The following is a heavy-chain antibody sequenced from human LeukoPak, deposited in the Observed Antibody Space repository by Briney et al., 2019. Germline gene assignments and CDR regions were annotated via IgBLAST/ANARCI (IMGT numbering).Heavy chain of an antibody. Sequence: SETLSLTCAVYGGSFSGYYWSRIRQPPGKGLEWIGEINHSGSTNYNPSLKSRVTISVDTSKNQFSLKLSSVTAADTAVYYCARGFKQQLVRTYNWFDPWGQGTLVTVSS. CDR2: INHSGST. CDR3: ARGFKQQLVRTYNWFDP. V-gene: IGHV4-34*01. D-gene: IGHD6-13*01. CDR1: GGSFSGYY. J-gene: IGHJ5*02.